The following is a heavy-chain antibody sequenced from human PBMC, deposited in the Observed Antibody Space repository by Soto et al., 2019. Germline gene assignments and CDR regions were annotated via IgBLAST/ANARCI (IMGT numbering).Heavy chain of an antibody. CDR2: TYYTGST. J-gene: IGHJ4*02. V-gene: IGHV4-39*01. CDR1: GGSISSTRYY. CDR3: VSGPGTTADY. D-gene: IGHD1-1*01. Sequence: SETLSLTCTVSGGSISSTRYYWGWIRQPPGKGLEWIGTTYYTGSTYYNPSLKSRVTISVDMSKNQFSLKVRSVTAADTDVYYCVSGPGTTADYWGQGTLVTVSS.